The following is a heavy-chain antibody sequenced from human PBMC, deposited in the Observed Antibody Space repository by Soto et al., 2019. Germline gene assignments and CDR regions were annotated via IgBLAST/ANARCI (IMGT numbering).Heavy chain of an antibody. CDR1: GGSFSGYY. Sequence: SATLSITCAVYGGSFSGYYWSWIRQPPGKGLEWIGEINHILITNYNPSLKSLVTISVETSKHQFSLKLSSVTAADTAVYYCASRNGDYSNYIQMGDSSGYDYWGQGTLVNVSS. CDR2: INHILIT. V-gene: IGHV4-34*01. J-gene: IGHJ4*02. D-gene: IGHD4-4*01. CDR3: ASRNGDYSNYIQMGDSSGYDY.